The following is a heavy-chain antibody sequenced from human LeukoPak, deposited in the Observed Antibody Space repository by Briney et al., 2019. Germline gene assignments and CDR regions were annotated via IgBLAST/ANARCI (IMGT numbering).Heavy chain of an antibody. CDR1: GYTFTSYA. CDR3: ARASVGATIIPDY. D-gene: IGHD1-26*01. CDR2: ISAGNGNT. V-gene: IGHV1-3*01. J-gene: IGHJ4*02. Sequence: GASVKVSCKASGYTFTSYAIHWVRQAPGQRLEWMGWISAGNGNTKYSQNFQGRVTFISNTSATTAFMELSSLRSEDAAVYYCARASVGATIIPDYWGQGTLVTVSS.